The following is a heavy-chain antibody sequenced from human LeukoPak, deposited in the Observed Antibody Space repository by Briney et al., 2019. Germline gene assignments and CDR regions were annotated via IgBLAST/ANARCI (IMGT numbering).Heavy chain of an antibody. V-gene: IGHV3-7*03. CDR1: GFTFSSYW. J-gene: IGHJ4*02. CDR3: ARGDSYGSTFDY. D-gene: IGHD5-18*01. Sequence: GGSLRLSCAASGFTFSSYWMNWARQAPGKGLEWVASINHNGNVNYYVDSVKGRFTISRDNAKNSLYLQMNSLRAEDTAVYYCARGDSYGSTFDYWGQGTLVTVSS. CDR2: INHNGNVN.